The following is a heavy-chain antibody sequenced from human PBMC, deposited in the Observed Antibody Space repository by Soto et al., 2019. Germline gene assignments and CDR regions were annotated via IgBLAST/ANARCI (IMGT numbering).Heavy chain of an antibody. D-gene: IGHD1-26*01. Sequence: SGGSLILSCAASGFTFSSYGMHWVRQAPGKGLEWVAVISYDGSNKYYADSVKGRFTISRDNSKNTLYLQMNSLRAEDTAVYYCAKDRWELRVYYYYYGMDVWGQGTTVTDSS. CDR3: AKDRWELRVYYYYYGMDV. CDR1: GFTFSSYG. V-gene: IGHV3-30*18. J-gene: IGHJ6*02. CDR2: ISYDGSNK.